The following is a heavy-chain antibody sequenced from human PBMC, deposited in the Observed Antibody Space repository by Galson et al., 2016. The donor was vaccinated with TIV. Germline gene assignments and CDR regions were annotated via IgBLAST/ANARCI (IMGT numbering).Heavy chain of an antibody. CDR3: AKDERLGSYFDY. V-gene: IGHV3-23*01. D-gene: IGHD3-10*01. Sequence: SLRLSCAASGFTFSSYAMSWVRQAPGKGLEWVSGISSGGASTYYADSVKGRFTISRDNSKNTVYLQVNSLRDEGTAVYYCAKDERLGSYFDYWGQGTLVTVSS. J-gene: IGHJ4*02. CDR1: GFTFSSYA. CDR2: ISSGGAST.